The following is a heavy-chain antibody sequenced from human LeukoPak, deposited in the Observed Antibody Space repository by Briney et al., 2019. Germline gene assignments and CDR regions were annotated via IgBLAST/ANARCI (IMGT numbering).Heavy chain of an antibody. D-gene: IGHD4-17*01. CDR3: ARQAVTSGWYLDY. Sequence: ASVKVSCKASGYTFTRYYMHWVRQAPGQGLKWMGIINPSDGGASYTQKFQGRVTMTRDTSTSTVYMDLSSLRSEDTAVYYCARQAVTSGWYLDYWGQGTLVTVSS. V-gene: IGHV1-46*01. J-gene: IGHJ4*02. CDR1: GYTFTRYY. CDR2: INPSDGGA.